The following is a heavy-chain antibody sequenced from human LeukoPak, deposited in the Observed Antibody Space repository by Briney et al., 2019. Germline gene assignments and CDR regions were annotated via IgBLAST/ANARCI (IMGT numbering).Heavy chain of an antibody. J-gene: IGHJ4*02. D-gene: IGHD2-2*01. Sequence: EGSLRLSCAASGFTFSSYEMNWVRQAPGKGLEWVSYISSSGSTIYYADSVKGRFTISRDNAKNSLYLQMNSLRAEDTAVYYCASSIVVVPAATIDEIWGQGTLVTVSS. CDR2: ISSSGSTI. CDR3: ASSIVVVPAATIDEI. CDR1: GFTFSSYE. V-gene: IGHV3-48*03.